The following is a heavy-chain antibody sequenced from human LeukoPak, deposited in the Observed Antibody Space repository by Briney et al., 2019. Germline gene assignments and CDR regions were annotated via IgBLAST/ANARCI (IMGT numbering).Heavy chain of an antibody. D-gene: IGHD5-18*01. Sequence: PGGSLRLSCAASGFTFDDYGMSWVRQAPGKWLEWVSGINWNGGSTGYADSVKGRFTISRDNAKNSLYLQMNSLRAEDTALYYCARGGRGYSYGYFPDYWGQGTLVTVSS. J-gene: IGHJ4*02. CDR2: INWNGGST. CDR3: ARGGRGYSYGYFPDY. V-gene: IGHV3-20*04. CDR1: GFTFDDYG.